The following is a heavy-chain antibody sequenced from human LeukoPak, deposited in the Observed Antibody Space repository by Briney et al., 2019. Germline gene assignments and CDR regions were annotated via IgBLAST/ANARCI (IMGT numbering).Heavy chain of an antibody. CDR1: GGSISTYY. Sequence: PSETLSLTCSVSGGSISTYYWSWVRQPPGKGLEWIGYVYDSGATNYDPSLKSRLTISVDTSKNQFSLKLRSVTAADTAVYYCARGYTAMSRNYYYGMDVWGQGTTVTVSS. J-gene: IGHJ6*02. D-gene: IGHD5-18*01. CDR3: ARGYTAMSRNYYYGMDV. CDR2: VYDSGAT. V-gene: IGHV4-59*01.